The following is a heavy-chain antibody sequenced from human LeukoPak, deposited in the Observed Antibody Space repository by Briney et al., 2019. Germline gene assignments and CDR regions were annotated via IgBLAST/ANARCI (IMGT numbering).Heavy chain of an antibody. Sequence: GGSLRLSCAASGFTVTRNYMSWARLAPWKGLEWVSIITSAGATHYATSVKGRFTISRDSSKNTVYLQMNSLRAEDTAVYYCATRGLSGYYYGMDVWGQGTTVTVSS. CDR3: ATRGLSGYYYGMDV. CDR1: GFTVTRNY. D-gene: IGHD3/OR15-3a*01. CDR2: ITSAGAT. V-gene: IGHV3-66*01. J-gene: IGHJ6*02.